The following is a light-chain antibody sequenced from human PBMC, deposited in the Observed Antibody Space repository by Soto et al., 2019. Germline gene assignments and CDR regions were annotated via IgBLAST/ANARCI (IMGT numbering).Light chain of an antibody. CDR1: RGISSY. CDR3: QQYNNWPPWT. J-gene: IGKJ1*01. Sequence: DIQLTQSPASLPAYVGDRVTITNRVSRGISSYLNWYRQKPGKLPNLLTYSASNLQSGVPSRFSGSGSGTDFTLTIRSMQSEDFAIYYCQQYNNWPPWTFGQGTKVDI. V-gene: IGKV1-27*01. CDR2: SAS.